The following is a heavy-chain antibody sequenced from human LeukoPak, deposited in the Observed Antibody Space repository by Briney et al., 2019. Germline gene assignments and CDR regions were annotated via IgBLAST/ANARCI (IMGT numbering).Heavy chain of an antibody. V-gene: IGHV3-7*01. CDR1: GFTFSSYW. J-gene: IGHJ4*02. D-gene: IGHD3-16*02. CDR3: ASDRRDYVWGSYRD. Sequence: PGGSLRLSCAASGFTFSSYWMSWVRQAPGKGLEWVANIKQDGSEKYYVDSVKGRLTISRDNAKNSLYLQMNSLRAEETAVYYCASDRRDYVWGSYRDWGQGTLVTVSS. CDR2: IKQDGSEK.